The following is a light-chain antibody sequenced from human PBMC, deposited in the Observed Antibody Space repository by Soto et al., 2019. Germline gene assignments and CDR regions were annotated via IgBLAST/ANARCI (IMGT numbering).Light chain of an antibody. J-gene: IGKJ2*02. Sequence: DIQMTQSPSSLSASVGDRVTITCQASQDISNYLNWYQQKPGKAPKLLIYDASNLETGVPSRFSGSGSGTDFTFTISSLQPEDIATYYYQQYDNLPPCTFGQGTKLEIK. CDR3: QQYDNLPPCT. V-gene: IGKV1-33*01. CDR2: DAS. CDR1: QDISNY.